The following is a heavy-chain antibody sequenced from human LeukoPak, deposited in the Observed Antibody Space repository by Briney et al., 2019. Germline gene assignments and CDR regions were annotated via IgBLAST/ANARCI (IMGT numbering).Heavy chain of an antibody. CDR3: ARDGTAMVITNGYFDY. J-gene: IGHJ4*02. Sequence: GGSLRLSCAASGFTFSSYWMHWVRQAPGKGLVWVSRINSDGSSTSYADSVKGRFTISRDNSKNTLYLQMNSLRAEDTAVYYCARDGTAMVITNGYFDYWGQGTLVTVSS. V-gene: IGHV3-74*01. CDR1: GFTFSSYW. CDR2: INSDGSST. D-gene: IGHD5-18*01.